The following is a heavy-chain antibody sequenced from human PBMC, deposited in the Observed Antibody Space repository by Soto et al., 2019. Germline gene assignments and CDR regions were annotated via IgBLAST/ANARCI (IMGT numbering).Heavy chain of an antibody. CDR3: ARYNSTAIGD. CDR2: IHYSGTT. V-gene: IGHV4-59*01. D-gene: IGHD2-21*02. Sequence: SQTLSRTGTLSATSISSYYWSWIRQPPGKGLEWIANIHYSGTTNYNPSLASRVTLSVDTSKNQFSLKMTSVTAADRAMYFCARYNSTAIGDWGRGTLV. J-gene: IGHJ4*02. CDR1: ATSISSYY.